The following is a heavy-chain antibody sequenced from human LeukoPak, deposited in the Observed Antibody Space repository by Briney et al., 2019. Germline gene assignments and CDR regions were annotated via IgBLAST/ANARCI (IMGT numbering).Heavy chain of an antibody. CDR2: IYYSGST. Sequence: KSSETLSLTCTVSGGSISSYYWSWIRQPPGKGLEWIGYIYYSGSTNYNPSLKSRVTISVDTSENQFSLKLSSVTAADTAVYYCARLPSRGRFDPWGQGTLVTVSS. J-gene: IGHJ5*02. V-gene: IGHV4-59*01. D-gene: IGHD5-12*01. CDR3: ARLPSRGRFDP. CDR1: GGSISSYY.